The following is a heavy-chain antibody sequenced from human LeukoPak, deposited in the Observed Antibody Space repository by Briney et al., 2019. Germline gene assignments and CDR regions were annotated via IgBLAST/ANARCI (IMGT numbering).Heavy chain of an antibody. CDR3: ARESSITYAAFDF. Sequence: GVSLRLSCAVSGFSVSTNFMTWVRQAPGKGLEWVSLISCDGFKYHADSVKGRFTISRDDSKNTLSLQMDSLRGEDTAVYYCARESSITYAAFDFWGQGTMVTVSS. CDR2: ISCDGFK. J-gene: IGHJ3*01. V-gene: IGHV3-53*01. CDR1: GFSVSTNF. D-gene: IGHD5-12*01.